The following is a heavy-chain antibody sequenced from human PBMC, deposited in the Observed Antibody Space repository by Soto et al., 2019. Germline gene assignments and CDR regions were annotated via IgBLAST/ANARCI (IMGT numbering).Heavy chain of an antibody. CDR1: GYTFTSYG. V-gene: IGHV1-18*01. CDR3: ARVPQPPGCSSTSCYRLYNWFDP. D-gene: IGHD2-2*01. CDR2: ISAYNGNT. J-gene: IGHJ5*02. Sequence: ASGKVSCKASGYTFTSYGISWVRQAPGQGLEWMGWISAYNGNTNYAQKLQGRVTMTTDTSTSTAYMELRSLRSDDTAVYYCARVPQPPGCSSTSCYRLYNWFDPWGQGTLVTVSS.